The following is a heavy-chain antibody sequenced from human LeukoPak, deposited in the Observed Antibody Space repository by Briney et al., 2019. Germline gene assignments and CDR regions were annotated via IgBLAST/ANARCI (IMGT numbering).Heavy chain of an antibody. CDR1: GGSISGYY. V-gene: IGHV4-59*01. CDR2: IYYTGNA. CDR3: ARDRSCSSTSCPAHYYYYGMGV. J-gene: IGHJ6*02. D-gene: IGHD2-2*01. Sequence: SETLSLTCTVSGGSISGYYWNWIRQSPGKGLEWIAYIYYTGNANYNPSLKSRVTISVDTSKNQFSLKLSSVTAADTAVYYCARDRSCSSTSCPAHYYYYGMGVWGQGTTVTVSS.